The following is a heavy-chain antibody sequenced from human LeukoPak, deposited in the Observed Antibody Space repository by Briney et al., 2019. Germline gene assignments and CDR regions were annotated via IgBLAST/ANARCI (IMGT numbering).Heavy chain of an antibody. CDR1: GFTFSGYA. J-gene: IGHJ4*02. CDR3: AKGPASTWYKSYFDC. CDR2: ISANGGST. Sequence: GGPLRLSCAASGFTFSGYAMSWVHQAPGMGLEWVSGISANGGSTYYADSVKGRFSISRDNSKKTLYLQMNSLRADDTAIYYCAKGPASTWYKSYFDCWGQGTLVTVSS. V-gene: IGHV3-23*01. D-gene: IGHD6-13*01.